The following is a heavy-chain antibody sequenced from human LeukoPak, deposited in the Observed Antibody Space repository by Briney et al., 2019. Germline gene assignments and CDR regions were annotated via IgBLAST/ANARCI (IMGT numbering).Heavy chain of an antibody. J-gene: IGHJ6*02. CDR3: ARRSHCTGDSCYPV. Sequence: RPSETLSLTCTVPGDSMTSSNHYWVWIRQPPGKGLEWIGSIYYGGSTYYNPSLKSRVTISQDTSKNQFSLKVNTVTAADTAVYHCARRSHCTGDSCYPVWGQGTTVTVSS. V-gene: IGHV4-39*01. D-gene: IGHD2-15*01. CDR1: GDSMTSSNHY. CDR2: IYYGGST.